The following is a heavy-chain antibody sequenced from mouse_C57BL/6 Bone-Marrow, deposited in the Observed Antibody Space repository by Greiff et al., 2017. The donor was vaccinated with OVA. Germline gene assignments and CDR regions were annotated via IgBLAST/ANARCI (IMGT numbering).Heavy chain of an antibody. CDR1: GYAFTNYL. J-gene: IGHJ2*01. CDR3: ARRGLYGSLDY. CDR2: INPGSGGT. D-gene: IGHD1-1*01. Sequence: LQESGAELVRPGTSVKVSCKASGYAFTNYLIEWVKQRPGQGLEWIGVINPGSGGTNYNEKFKGKATLTADKSSSTAYMQLSSLTSEDSAVYFCARRGLYGSLDYWGQGTTLTVSS. V-gene: IGHV1-54*01.